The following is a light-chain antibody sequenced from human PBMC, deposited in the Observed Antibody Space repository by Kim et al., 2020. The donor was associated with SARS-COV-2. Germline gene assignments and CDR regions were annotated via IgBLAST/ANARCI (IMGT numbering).Light chain of an antibody. CDR3: QRNKNYQWT. CDR1: QDFNDY. CDR2: AAS. J-gene: IGKJ1*01. V-gene: IGKV1-16*01. Sequence: DIQMTQSPSSLSASVGDRVTITCRASQDFNDYLAWFQQKPGKAPKSLIYAASRLQSGVPSRFSGSGSGTEFTLTISNLQPEDFATYSCQRNKNYQWTFGQGTKVDIK.